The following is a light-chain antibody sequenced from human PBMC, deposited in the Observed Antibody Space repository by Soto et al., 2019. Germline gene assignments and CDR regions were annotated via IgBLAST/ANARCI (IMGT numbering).Light chain of an antibody. Sequence: DIVMTQTPLSLSVTPGQTASISCKSSQSLQQSGGRTYLYWYLQKAGQPPKLLITEVSNRFSGVSDRFSGSGSGTDFTLIISRVEADDVGTYYYMQASQLPLTFGGGTKVEI. CDR3: MQASQLPLT. CDR2: EVS. J-gene: IGKJ4*01. CDR1: QSLQQSGGRTY. V-gene: IGKV2D-29*01.